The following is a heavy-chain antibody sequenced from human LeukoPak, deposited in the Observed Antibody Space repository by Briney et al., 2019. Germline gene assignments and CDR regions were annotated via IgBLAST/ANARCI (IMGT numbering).Heavy chain of an antibody. Sequence: AASVKVSCKASGYTFTNYGISWVRQAPGQGLEWMGWISAYNGNTNYAQKFQGRVTMTTDTSTSTAYMELRSLRSDDTAVYYCARDRDYGDYNTQDLFVYWGQGTLVTVSS. D-gene: IGHD4-17*01. V-gene: IGHV1-18*01. CDR3: ARDRDYGDYNTQDLFVY. CDR2: ISAYNGNT. J-gene: IGHJ4*02. CDR1: GYTFTNYG.